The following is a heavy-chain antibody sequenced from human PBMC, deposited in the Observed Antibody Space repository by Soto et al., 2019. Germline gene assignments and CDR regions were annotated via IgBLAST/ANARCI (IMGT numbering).Heavy chain of an antibody. CDR2: IRSKPNNYAT. CDR1: GFSFSASA. Sequence: PGGSLRLSCVVSGFSFSASAMHWVRQASGKGLQWVGRIRSKPNNYATAYDESVKGRFTISRDDSKNTAYLQMNSLKTEDTAVYYCTRHAVDYWGQGTLVTVSS. D-gene: IGHD6-19*01. CDR3: TRHAVDY. V-gene: IGHV3-73*01. J-gene: IGHJ4*02.